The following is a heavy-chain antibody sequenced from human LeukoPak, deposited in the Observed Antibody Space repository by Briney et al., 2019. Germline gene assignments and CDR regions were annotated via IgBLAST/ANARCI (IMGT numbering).Heavy chain of an antibody. V-gene: IGHV4-34*01. CDR3: ARVGSSSSDV. Sequence: SETLSLTCAVYGGSFSGYYWSWIRQPPGKGLEWIGEINHSGSTNYSPSLKSRVTISVDTSKNQFSLKLSSVTAADTAVYYCARVGSSSSDVWGQGTLVTVSS. CDR1: GGSFSGYY. D-gene: IGHD6-6*01. CDR2: INHSGST. J-gene: IGHJ4*02.